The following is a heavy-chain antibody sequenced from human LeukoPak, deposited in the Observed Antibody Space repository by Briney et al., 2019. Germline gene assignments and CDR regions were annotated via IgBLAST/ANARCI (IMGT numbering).Heavy chain of an antibody. CDR1: GYTFTGYY. D-gene: IGHD5-12*01. Sequence: GASVKVSCKASGYTFTGYYMHWVRQAPGQGLEWMGWINPNSGGTNYAQKFQGRVTMTRDTSISTAYMELRSLRSDDTAVYYCAGDSGYSGSSGYWGQGTLVTVSS. J-gene: IGHJ4*02. CDR2: INPNSGGT. V-gene: IGHV1-2*02. CDR3: AGDSGYSGSSGY.